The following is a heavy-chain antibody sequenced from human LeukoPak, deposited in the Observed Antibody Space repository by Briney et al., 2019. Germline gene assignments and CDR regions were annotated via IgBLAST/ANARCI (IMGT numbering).Heavy chain of an antibody. V-gene: IGHV4-39*01. CDR1: GGSISSSNDF. Sequence: PSETLSLTCTVSGGSISSSNDFWAWIRQPPGKGLEYIGSVSSSGTTFSNPSLKSRLTISVDTSKDQFSLRLTSVTAADTAVYYCARGRLGELSLYPFFDYWGQGTLVTVSS. J-gene: IGHJ4*02. CDR2: VSSSGTT. D-gene: IGHD3-16*02. CDR3: ARGRLGELSLYPFFDY.